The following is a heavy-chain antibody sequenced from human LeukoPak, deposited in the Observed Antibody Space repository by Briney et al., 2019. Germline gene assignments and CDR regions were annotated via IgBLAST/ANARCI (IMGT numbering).Heavy chain of an antibody. CDR2: IYNSGST. J-gene: IGHJ3*02. V-gene: IGHV4-59*01. CDR1: GGSISSYY. D-gene: IGHD3-22*01. CDR3: ACLTTADAFDI. Sequence: PSETLSLTCTVSGGSISSYYWSWIRQPPGKGLGWIGYIYNSGSTNYNPSLKSPVTISVDTSKNQFSLKLSSVTAADTAVYYCACLTTADAFDIWGQGTMVTVSS.